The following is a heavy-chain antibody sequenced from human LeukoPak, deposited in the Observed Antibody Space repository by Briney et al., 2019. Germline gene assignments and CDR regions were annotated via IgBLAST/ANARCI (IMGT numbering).Heavy chain of an antibody. CDR1: GYTFTGYY. V-gene: IGHV1-69*06. J-gene: IGHJ4*02. CDR2: IIPIFGTA. CDR3: AREVATIIVAAAGGIDY. Sequence: VKVSCKASGYTFTGYYMHWVRQAPGQGLEWMGGIIPIFGTANYAQKFRGRVTITADKSTRTAYMELSSLRSEDTAVYYCAREVATIIVAAAGGIDYWGQGTLVPVSS. D-gene: IGHD5-12*01.